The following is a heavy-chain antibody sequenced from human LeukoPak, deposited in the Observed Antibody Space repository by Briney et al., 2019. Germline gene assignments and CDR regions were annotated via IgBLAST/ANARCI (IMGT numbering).Heavy chain of an antibody. D-gene: IGHD4-17*01. CDR1: GYTFTSYY. CDR3: ARATVTTAYFDY. Sequence: GASVTVSCTASGYTFTSYYMHWVRQAPGQGLEWMGIINPSGGSTSYAQKFQGRVTMTRDTSTSTVYMELSSLRSEDTAVYYCARATVTTAYFDYWGQGTLVTVSS. CDR2: INPSGGST. J-gene: IGHJ4*02. V-gene: IGHV1-46*01.